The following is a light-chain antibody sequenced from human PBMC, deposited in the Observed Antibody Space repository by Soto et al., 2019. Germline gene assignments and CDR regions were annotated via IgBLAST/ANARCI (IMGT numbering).Light chain of an antibody. CDR1: QSISGY. CDR3: QQYNSYWT. CDR2: DAS. V-gene: IGKV1-5*01. Sequence: DTQLIQSPSNLSASVGDRVTITCRASQSISGYLAWYQQKPGKAPNLLIYDASSLQVGVPSRFSGSGSGTEFTLTISSLQPDDFATYYCQQYNSYWTFGQGTKVDIK. J-gene: IGKJ1*01.